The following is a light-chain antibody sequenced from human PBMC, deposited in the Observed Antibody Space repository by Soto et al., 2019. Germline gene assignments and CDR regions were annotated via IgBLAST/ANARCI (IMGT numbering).Light chain of an antibody. CDR3: XXXXSAPWT. J-gene: IGKJ1*01. Sequence: DIQMTQSXSSLSASVGDRVTITCXASRDIADXLAWYHQKPGQVPKLLIYAASALQSGVPSRFTASGSGTDFTLTXTGLXPXXXAXXXXXXXXSAPWTFGQGTKVEF. V-gene: IGKV1-27*01. CDR1: RDIADX. CDR2: AAS.